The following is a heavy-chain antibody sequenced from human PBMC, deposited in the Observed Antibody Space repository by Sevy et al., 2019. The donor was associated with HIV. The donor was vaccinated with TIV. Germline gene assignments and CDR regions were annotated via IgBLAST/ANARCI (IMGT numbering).Heavy chain of an antibody. J-gene: IGHJ5*02. CDR1: AFTFSTSA. Sequence: ASVKVSCKASAFTFSTSAVQWVRQSRGQRLEWIGWIVVGSGSTNYAQKFRGRVTFTRDMSTNTAYMEMSSLRSDDTAVYYCAATTDTIFGVVLMNNWFDPWGQGTLVTVSS. D-gene: IGHD3-3*01. V-gene: IGHV1-58*01. CDR3: AATTDTIFGVVLMNNWFDP. CDR2: IVVGSGST.